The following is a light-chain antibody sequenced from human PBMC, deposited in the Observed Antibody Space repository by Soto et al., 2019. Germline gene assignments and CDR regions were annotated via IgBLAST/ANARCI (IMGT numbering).Light chain of an antibody. J-gene: IGKJ2*01. CDR2: GAF. CDR3: QQYGTSPPVYT. Sequence: EIVLTQSPGTLSLSPGERATLSCRASQSVSNNYLAWYQQKPGQAPRLLIYGAFSRATGIPDRFSGSGSGTDFTLTISRLEPEDFAVYYCQQYGTSPPVYTFGQGTKLEIK. V-gene: IGKV3-20*01. CDR1: QSVSNNY.